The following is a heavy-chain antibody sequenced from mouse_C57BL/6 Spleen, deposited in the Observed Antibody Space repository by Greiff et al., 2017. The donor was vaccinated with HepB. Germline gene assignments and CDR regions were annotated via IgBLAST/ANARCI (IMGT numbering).Heavy chain of an antibody. D-gene: IGHD1-1*01. J-gene: IGHJ2*01. CDR3: ARDEEVTTEDY. Sequence: QVHVKQSGAELVKPGASVKISCKASGYAFSSYWMNWVKQRPGKGLEWIGQIYPGDGDTNYNGKFKGKATLTADKSSSTAYMQLSSLNSEDSAVYFSARDEEVTTEDYWGQGTTLTVSS. V-gene: IGHV1-80*01. CDR1: GYAFSSYW. CDR2: IYPGDGDT.